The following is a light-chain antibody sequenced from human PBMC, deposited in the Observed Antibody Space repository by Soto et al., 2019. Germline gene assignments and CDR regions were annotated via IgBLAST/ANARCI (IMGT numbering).Light chain of an antibody. Sequence: DIQMTQSPSTLSASVGDRVTSTCRASQSISSWLAWYQQKPGKAPKLLIYKASSLESGVPSRFSGSGSGTEFTLTISSLQPDDFATYYCQQYNSYLTCAFGQGTKVEIK. CDR3: QQYNSYLTCA. V-gene: IGKV1-5*03. CDR1: QSISSW. J-gene: IGKJ1*01. CDR2: KAS.